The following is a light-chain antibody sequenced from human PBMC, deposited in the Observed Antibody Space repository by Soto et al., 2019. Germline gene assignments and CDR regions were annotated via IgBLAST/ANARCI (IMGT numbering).Light chain of an antibody. J-gene: IGKJ3*01. V-gene: IGKV3-15*01. CDR3: QHFNAWPPLFT. Sequence: EIVMTQSPATLSVSPGERVTLSCRASQSIGSTVAWYQQRPGQPPRLLIYGASTRATSVPARFSGAGSGTDFTLTISSLQSEDFAVYYCQHFNAWPPLFTFGPGTIVDLK. CDR2: GAS. CDR1: QSIGST.